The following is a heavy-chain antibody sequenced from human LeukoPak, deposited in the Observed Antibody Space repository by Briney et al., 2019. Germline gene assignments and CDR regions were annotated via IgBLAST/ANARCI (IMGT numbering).Heavy chain of an antibody. Sequence: SETLSLTCTVSGGSISSYYWSWIRQPPGKGLEWIGHVYHSGNTNYNPSLKSRVTISVDTSKNQFSLKLSSVTAADTAVYYCARAGNYYYSSGYYSHFDYWGQGTLVTVSS. CDR1: GGSISSYY. D-gene: IGHD3-22*01. J-gene: IGHJ4*02. CDR2: VYHSGNT. CDR3: ARAGNYYYSSGYYSHFDY. V-gene: IGHV4-59*01.